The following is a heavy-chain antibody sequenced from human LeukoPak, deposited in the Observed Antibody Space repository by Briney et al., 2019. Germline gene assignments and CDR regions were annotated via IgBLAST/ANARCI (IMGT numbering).Heavy chain of an antibody. CDR3: ARERRGYYDFWSGYSNWFDP. Sequence: GGSLKLSCAASGFMFSSYWMSWVRQAPGTGLEWVANIKQDGREKCYVDSVKGRFTISRDNAKNSLYLQMNSLRAEDTAVYYCARERRGYYDFWSGYSNWFDPWGQGTLVTVSS. CDR2: IKQDGREK. CDR1: GFMFSSYW. J-gene: IGHJ5*02. D-gene: IGHD3-3*01. V-gene: IGHV3-7*01.